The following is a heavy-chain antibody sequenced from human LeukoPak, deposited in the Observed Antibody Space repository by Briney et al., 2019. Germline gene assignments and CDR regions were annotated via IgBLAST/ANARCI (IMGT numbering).Heavy chain of an antibody. V-gene: IGHV1-2*04. D-gene: IGHD3-10*01. CDR2: INPNSGGT. Sequence: GASVKVSCKASGYTFTGYYMHWVRQAPGQGLEWMGWINPNSGGTNYAQKFQGWVTMTRDTSISTAYMELSRLRSNDTAVYYCARDNGSGSYYSYFDCWGQGTLVTVSS. CDR3: ARDNGSGSYYSYFDC. J-gene: IGHJ4*02. CDR1: GYTFTGYY.